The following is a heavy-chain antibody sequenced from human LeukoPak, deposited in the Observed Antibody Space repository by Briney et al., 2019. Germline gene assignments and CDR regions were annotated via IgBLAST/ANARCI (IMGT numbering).Heavy chain of an antibody. CDR1: GGSISSSSDY. CDR3: GKGKYNWFDP. CDR2: IYYSGST. Sequence: SETLSLTCIVSGGSISSSSDYWGWIRQPPGKGLEWIGSIYYSGSTYYNPSLKSRVTISVDTSKNQFSLKLRSVTATDTAVYYCGKGKYNWFDPWGQGTLVTVSS. V-gene: IGHV4-39*01. J-gene: IGHJ5*02.